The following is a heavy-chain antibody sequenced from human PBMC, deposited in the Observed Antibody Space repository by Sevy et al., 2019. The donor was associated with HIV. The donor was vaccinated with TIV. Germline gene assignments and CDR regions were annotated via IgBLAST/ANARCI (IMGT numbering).Heavy chain of an antibody. V-gene: IGHV3-21*01. CDR1: DFSFRSYS. CDR2: ISSGSSYI. J-gene: IGHJ4*02. Sequence: GGSLRLSCVASDFSFRSYSMNWVRRAPGKGLEWVSFISSGSSYIAYADSVKGRFTISRDNGENTLYLQMNSLRADDTAVYYCARAEQVTMLVVFGGLYFDSWGQGTLVTVSS. CDR3: ARAEQVTMLVVFGGLYFDS. D-gene: IGHD3-22*01.